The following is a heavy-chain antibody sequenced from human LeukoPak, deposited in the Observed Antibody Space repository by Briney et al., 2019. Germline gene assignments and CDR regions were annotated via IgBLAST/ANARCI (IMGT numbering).Heavy chain of an antibody. CDR3: ARGLRSPRYYDSSGRIDY. J-gene: IGHJ4*02. CDR1: GVCFSGYC. D-gene: IGHD3-22*01. CDR2: INLSAST. Sequence: KPSENLSLNCAVYGVCFSGYCWSWMRPPPGQWRKGIGEINLSASTNYNPSLESRVTISVDTSKNQFSLKLSSVTAGDTAVYYCARGLRSPRYYDSSGRIDYWGQGTLVTVSS. V-gene: IGHV4-34*01.